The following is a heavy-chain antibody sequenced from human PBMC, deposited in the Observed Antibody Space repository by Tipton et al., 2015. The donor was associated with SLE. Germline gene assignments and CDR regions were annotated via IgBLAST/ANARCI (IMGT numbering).Heavy chain of an antibody. Sequence: TLSLTCAVSGYSISSGYYWGWIRQPPGKGLEWIGSIYHSGSTYYNPSLKSRVTISVDTSKNQFSLKLSSVTAADTAVYYCAREAQWLDRAFDIWGQGTMVTVSS. V-gene: IGHV4-38-2*02. J-gene: IGHJ3*02. CDR3: AREAQWLDRAFDI. D-gene: IGHD6-19*01. CDR2: IYHSGST. CDR1: GYSISSGYY.